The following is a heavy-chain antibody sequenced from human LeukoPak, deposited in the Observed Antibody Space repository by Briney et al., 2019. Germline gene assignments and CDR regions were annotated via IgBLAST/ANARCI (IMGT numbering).Heavy chain of an antibody. V-gene: IGHV1-69*06. CDR3: ASLSGELGISAFDI. D-gene: IGHD7-27*01. CDR1: GGTVSSYA. CDR2: IIPIFGTA. J-gene: IGHJ3*02. Sequence: ASVKVSCKASGGTVSSYAISWVRQAPGQGLEWMGGIIPIFGTANYAQKFQGRVTITADKSTSTAYMELSSLRSEDTAVYYCASLSGELGISAFDIWGQGTMVTVSS.